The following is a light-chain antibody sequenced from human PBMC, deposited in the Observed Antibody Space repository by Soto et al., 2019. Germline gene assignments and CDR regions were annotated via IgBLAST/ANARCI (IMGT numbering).Light chain of an antibody. CDR3: QQYNSYPYT. CDR2: DAS. J-gene: IGKJ2*01. V-gene: IGKV1-5*01. CDR1: QSISSW. Sequence: DIQMTRSPSTLSASVGDRVTITCRASQSISSWLAWYQQKPGKAPKLQIYDASSLESGVPSRFSCSGSGTEFTLTISSLQPDEFATYYCQQYNSYPYTFGQGTKLEIK.